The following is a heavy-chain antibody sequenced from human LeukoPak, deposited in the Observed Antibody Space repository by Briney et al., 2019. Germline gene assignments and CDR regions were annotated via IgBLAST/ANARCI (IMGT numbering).Heavy chain of an antibody. CDR1: GFNFGRYW. V-gene: IGHV3-7*01. CDR2: IKYEGSVK. Sequence: GGSLRLSRTAAGFNFGRYWISWGRPSPEEGLEFVPNIKYEGSVKNYLVFVEGRFTISRANPSHSVYLQMDSLRPEYTALYYCARDPDSSDFDYWGQGAQVTVSS. CDR3: ARDPDSSDFDY. D-gene: IGHD2-15*01. J-gene: IGHJ4*02.